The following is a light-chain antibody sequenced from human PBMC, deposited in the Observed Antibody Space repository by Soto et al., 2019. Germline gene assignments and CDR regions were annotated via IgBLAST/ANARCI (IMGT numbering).Light chain of an antibody. CDR3: QLYGNSLT. CDR2: GAS. J-gene: IGKJ5*01. CDR1: QSVSSSY. V-gene: IGKV3-20*01. Sequence: EIVLTQSPGTLSLSPGERATLSCRASQSVSSSYLAWYQQKVGQAPRLLIYGASSRATGIPDRFSGSGSGTDFTLTITRLEPEDFAVYYCQLYGNSLTFGQGTRLKIK.